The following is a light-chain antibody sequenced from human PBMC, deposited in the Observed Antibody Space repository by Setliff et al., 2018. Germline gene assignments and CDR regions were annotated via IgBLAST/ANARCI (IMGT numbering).Light chain of an antibody. V-gene: IGLV1-44*01. CDR3: EAWDDSLNGYV. Sequence: QSVLTQPPSASGTPGQRITISCSGGTSNIGSNPVNWYQQLPGTAPKLLIYSNNQRPSGVPDRFSGSKSGTSASLAVSGPQSEDEADFYCEAWDDSLNGYVFGSGTKVTVL. CDR2: SNN. CDR1: TSNIGSNP. J-gene: IGLJ1*01.